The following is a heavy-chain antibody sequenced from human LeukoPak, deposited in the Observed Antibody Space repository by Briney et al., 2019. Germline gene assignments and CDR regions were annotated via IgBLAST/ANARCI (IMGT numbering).Heavy chain of an antibody. J-gene: IGHJ5*02. D-gene: IGHD3-16*01. V-gene: IGHV3-21*01. CDR2: ISSSSSYT. Sequence: GRSLRLSCAASGFTFSSYSMNWVRQAPGKGLEWVSSISSSSSYTYYADSVKGRFTISRDNAKNSLYLQMNSLRAEDTAVYYCARGLLDDDWFDPWGQGTLVTVSS. CDR3: ARGLLDDDWFDP. CDR1: GFTFSSYS.